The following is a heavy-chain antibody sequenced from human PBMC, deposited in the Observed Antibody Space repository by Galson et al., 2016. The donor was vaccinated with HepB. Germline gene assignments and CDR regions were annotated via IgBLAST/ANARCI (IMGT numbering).Heavy chain of an antibody. D-gene: IGHD3-9*01. CDR3: ARGEFYDVLTDYYRAFDI. Sequence: SVKVSCKASGYNFIGYGITWVRQAPGQGLEWMGWISAHSGNTMYAQKLQGRVTMTRDTSTTTAYMELRSLRSDDTAVYYCARGEFYDVLTDYYRAFDIWGQGTMVTVSS. CDR1: GYNFIGYG. CDR2: ISAHSGNT. J-gene: IGHJ3*02. V-gene: IGHV1-18*01.